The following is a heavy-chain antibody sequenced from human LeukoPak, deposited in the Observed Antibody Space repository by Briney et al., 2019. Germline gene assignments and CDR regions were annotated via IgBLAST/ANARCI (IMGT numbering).Heavy chain of an antibody. CDR2: VYYTGST. D-gene: IGHD3-22*01. CDR1: GGSISSYY. J-gene: IGHJ3*02. V-gene: IGHV4-59*01. Sequence: SETLSLTCTVSGGSISSYYWSWVRQPPGKGLEWIGFVYYTGSTHYNPSLKSRVTISVDTSKNQFSLKLSSVTAADTAVYFCARARNYYDSSDYYYEGDAFDIWGQGTMVTVSS. CDR3: ARARNYYDSSDYYYEGDAFDI.